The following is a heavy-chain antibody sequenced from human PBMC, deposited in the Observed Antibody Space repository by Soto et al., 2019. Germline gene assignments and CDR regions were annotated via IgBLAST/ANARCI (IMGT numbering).Heavy chain of an antibody. V-gene: IGHV3-66*01. CDR3: GRRPDLRYFDWLYDAFDI. CDR2: IYSGGST. D-gene: IGHD3-9*01. CDR1: GFTVSSNY. Sequence: GGSLRLSCAASGFTVSSNYMSWVRQAPGKGLEWVSVIYSGGSTYYADSVKGRFTISRDNSKNTLYLQMNSLRAEDTAVYYCGRRPDLRYFDWLYDAFDIWGEGTMVTVS. J-gene: IGHJ3*02.